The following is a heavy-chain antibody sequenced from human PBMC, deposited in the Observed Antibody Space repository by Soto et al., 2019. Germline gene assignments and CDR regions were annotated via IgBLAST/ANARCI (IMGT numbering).Heavy chain of an antibody. D-gene: IGHD2-21*01. CDR3: ATEGEPRLYAATIFDY. J-gene: IGHJ4*02. CDR2: INPAGGAA. CDR1: GYTFTKFH. Sequence: QVRLVQSGAEVKKPGASVKISCETSGYTFTKFHLHWVRQAPGKGLEWVGRINPAGGAANYAQPCQGRVSVTTDTSTSTVYIQLSNLRSEDTAIYYCATEGEPRLYAATIFDYWGQGTLLSVSS. V-gene: IGHV1-46*01.